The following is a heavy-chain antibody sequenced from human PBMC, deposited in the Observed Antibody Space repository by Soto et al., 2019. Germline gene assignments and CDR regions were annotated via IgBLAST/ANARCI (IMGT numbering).Heavy chain of an antibody. CDR2: INHSGGT. CDR1: GGTFSGYY. D-gene: IGHD3-16*01. V-gene: IGHV4-34*01. CDR3: ARGEITLLTHYYYGMDV. J-gene: IGHJ6*02. Sequence: SETLSLTCAVYGGTFSGYYWSWIRQPPGKGLEWIGEINHSGGTNYNPSLKSRVTMSVDSSKNQFSLKLTSVTATDTAVYYCARGEITLLTHYYYGMDVWGQGTTVTVSS.